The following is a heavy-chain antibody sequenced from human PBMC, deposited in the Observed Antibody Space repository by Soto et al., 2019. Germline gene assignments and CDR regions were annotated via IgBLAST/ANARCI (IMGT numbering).Heavy chain of an antibody. CDR3: ARDLLDIVVVPAAAYYYYYGMDV. CDR2: ISAYNGNT. CDR1: GYTFTSYG. Sequence: QVQLVQSGAEVKKPGASVKVSCKASGYTFTSYGISWVRQAPGQGLEWMGWISAYNGNTNYAQKLQGRVTMTTDTSTSTAYMELRSLRSYDTAVYYCARDLLDIVVVPAAAYYYYYGMDVWGQGTTVTVSS. J-gene: IGHJ6*02. D-gene: IGHD2-2*03. V-gene: IGHV1-18*04.